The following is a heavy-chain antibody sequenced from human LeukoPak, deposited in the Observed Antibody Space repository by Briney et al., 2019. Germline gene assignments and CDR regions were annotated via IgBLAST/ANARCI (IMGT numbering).Heavy chain of an antibody. CDR2: INTDGTVT. D-gene: IGHD6-19*01. Sequence: GGSLRLSCAASGFTFSKYWMLWVGQAPGKGLESVSRINTDGTVTTYADSVKGRFTVSRDNADNTMFLQMNSVRDKYTAVYYCATKQWLAPPPDSWGQGTPVTVSS. V-gene: IGHV3-74*01. CDR3: ATKQWLAPPPDS. J-gene: IGHJ4*02. CDR1: GFTFSKYW.